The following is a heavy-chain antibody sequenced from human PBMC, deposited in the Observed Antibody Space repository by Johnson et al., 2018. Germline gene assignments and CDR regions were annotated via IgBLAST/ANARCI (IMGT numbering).Heavy chain of an antibody. V-gene: IGHV3-73*02. J-gene: IGHJ6*02. CDR2: VRTEANTYAT. Sequence: VQLQESGGGLVQPGGSLKLSCAASGFSFSGSVMHWVRQASGKGPEWVGRVRTEANTYATAYAASVKGRFTISRDDSKNTASLQMNSLKTEDTAVYYCTRGREVLGDYSYYGMDVWGQGTTVTVSS. CDR3: TRGREVLGDYSYYGMDV. CDR1: GFSFSGSV. D-gene: IGHD1-26*01.